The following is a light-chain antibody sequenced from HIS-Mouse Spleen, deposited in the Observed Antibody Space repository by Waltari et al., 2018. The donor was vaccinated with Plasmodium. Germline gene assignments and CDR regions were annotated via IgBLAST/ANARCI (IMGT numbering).Light chain of an antibody. Sequence: DIVLTQSPATLSFSPGASAPLSCRASQSVSSYLAWYQQKPGQAPRLLIYDASNRATGIPARFSGSGSGTDFTLTISSLEPEDFAVYYCQQRSNWPRVLTFGGGTKVEIK. CDR2: DAS. CDR1: QSVSSY. J-gene: IGKJ4*01. CDR3: QQRSNWPRVLT. V-gene: IGKV3-11*01.